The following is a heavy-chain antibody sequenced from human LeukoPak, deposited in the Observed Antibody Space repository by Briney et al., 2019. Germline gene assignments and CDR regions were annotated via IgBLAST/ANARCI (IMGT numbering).Heavy chain of an antibody. Sequence: SVKVSCKASGGTFSSYAISWVGQAPGQGLEWMGGIIPIFGTANYAQKFQGRVTITADESTSTAYMELSSLRSEDTAVYYCARAFPTIAAAGRDHFDYWGQGTLVTVSS. CDR2: IIPIFGTA. CDR1: GGTFSSYA. V-gene: IGHV1-69*13. D-gene: IGHD6-13*01. J-gene: IGHJ4*02. CDR3: ARAFPTIAAAGRDHFDY.